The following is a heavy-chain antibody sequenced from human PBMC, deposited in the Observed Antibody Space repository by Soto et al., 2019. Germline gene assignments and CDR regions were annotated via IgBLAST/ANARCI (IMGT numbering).Heavy chain of an antibody. J-gene: IGHJ4*02. CDR3: ARGGYTMVRGVITVFDY. CDR1: GGSISSGGYY. Sequence: VQLQESGPGLVKPSQTLSLTSSVSGGSISSGGYYWSWIRQHPGKGLEWIGHIYNSGSTYYNPSLKSRVTISLDTSKNQFSLKLSSVTAAHTAVYYCARGGYTMVRGVITVFDYWGQGTLVTVSS. V-gene: IGHV4-31*03. CDR2: IYNSGST. D-gene: IGHD3-10*01.